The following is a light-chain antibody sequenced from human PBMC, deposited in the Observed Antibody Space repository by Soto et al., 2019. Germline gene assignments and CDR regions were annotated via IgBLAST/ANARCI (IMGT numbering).Light chain of an antibody. J-gene: IGKJ1*01. CDR2: GVS. CDR3: QQAKTFPWT. V-gene: IGKV1-12*01. Sequence: HLTQSPSSVAASVGERVTITCRASQDLTSWLAWYQQKPGKAPKLLISGVSTLQGGVPSRFSGSASGTDFTLTINGLQPDDFATYFCQQAKTFPWTFGQGTRVEI. CDR1: QDLTSW.